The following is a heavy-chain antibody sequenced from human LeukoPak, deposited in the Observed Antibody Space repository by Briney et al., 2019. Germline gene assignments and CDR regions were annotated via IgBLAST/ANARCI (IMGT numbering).Heavy chain of an antibody. CDR3: GRLPRSLPEH. Sequence: GGSLRLSCTASGFSFSSYWMNWVRQAPGKGLEWVANIKQDGSEKNYVDSVRGRFTISRDNAKNSLYLEMNSLRAEDTAVYYCGRLPRSLPEHWGQGTLVTVSS. CDR1: GFSFSSYW. CDR2: IKQDGSEK. V-gene: IGHV3-7*01. J-gene: IGHJ1*01.